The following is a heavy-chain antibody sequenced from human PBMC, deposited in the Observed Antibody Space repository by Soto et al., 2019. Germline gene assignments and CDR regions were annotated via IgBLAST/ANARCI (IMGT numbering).Heavy chain of an antibody. CDR1: GFTFSNAW. CDR2: IKSKTDGGTT. V-gene: IGHV3-15*01. CDR3: TTDPYGASTFDY. D-gene: IGHD4-17*01. J-gene: IGHJ4*02. Sequence: EVQLVESGGGLVQPGGSLRLSCAASGFTFSNAWMSWVRQAPGKGLEWVGRIKSKTDGGTTDYAAPVKGRFTISRDDSKNTLYLQMNSLKTEDTAVYYCTTDPYGASTFDYWGQGTLVTVSS.